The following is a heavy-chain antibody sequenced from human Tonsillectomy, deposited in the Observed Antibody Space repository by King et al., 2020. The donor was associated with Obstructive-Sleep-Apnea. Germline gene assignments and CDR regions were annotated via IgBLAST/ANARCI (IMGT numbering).Heavy chain of an antibody. D-gene: IGHD6-6*01. CDR1: GYSFAYYW. V-gene: IGHV5-10-1*03. CDR3: ARHSTLQRSSSPWQYFQH. J-gene: IGHJ1*01. CDR2: IDPSDSYT. Sequence: VQLVESGAEVKKPGESLRISCKVSGYSFAYYWITWVRQMPGKGLEWMGRIDPSDSYTNYSPSFQGHVTISADRSISTAYLQWSSLKASDTAMYYCARHSTLQRSSSPWQYFQHWGQGTVVTVSS.